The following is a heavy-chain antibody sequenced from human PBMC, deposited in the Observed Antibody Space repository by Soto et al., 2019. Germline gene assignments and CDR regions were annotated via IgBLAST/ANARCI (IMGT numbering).Heavy chain of an antibody. D-gene: IGHD3-22*01. CDR3: AKVRNYDSSGYPFDY. Sequence: GPSVKVSCKASGYTFTSYYMHWVRQAPGQGLEWMGIINPSGGSTSYAQKFQGRVTMTRDTSTSTVYMELSSLRSEDTAVYYCAKVRNYDSSGYPFDYWGRGTRVTVS. V-gene: IGHV1-46*01. CDR2: INPSGGST. CDR1: GYTFTSYY. J-gene: IGHJ4*02.